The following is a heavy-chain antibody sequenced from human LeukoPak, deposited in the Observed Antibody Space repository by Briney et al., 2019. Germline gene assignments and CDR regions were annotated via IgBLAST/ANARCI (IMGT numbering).Heavy chain of an antibody. CDR3: AREGGSGSNDDAFDI. CDR1: GGTFSSYA. V-gene: IGHV1-69*13. CDR2: IIPIFGTA. Sequence: SVKVSCKASGGTFSSYAISWVRQAPGQGLEWMGGIIPIFGTANYAQKFQGRVTITADESTSTAYMELSSLRSEDTAVYYCAREGGSGSNDDAFDIWGQGTMVTVSS. D-gene: IGHD1-1*01. J-gene: IGHJ3*02.